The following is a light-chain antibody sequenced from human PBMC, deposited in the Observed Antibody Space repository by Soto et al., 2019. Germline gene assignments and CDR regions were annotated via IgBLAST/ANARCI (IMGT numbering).Light chain of an antibody. J-gene: IGKJ1*01. Sequence: DIQLTQSPSFLSASVGDRVTITCRASQGISSYLAWYQQKPGKAPKLLIYAASTLQSGVPSGFSGSGSGTQFTLTISSLQPEDFATYYCQQLNSDPPWTFGQGTKVEIK. V-gene: IGKV1-9*01. CDR3: QQLNSDPPWT. CDR2: AAS. CDR1: QGISSY.